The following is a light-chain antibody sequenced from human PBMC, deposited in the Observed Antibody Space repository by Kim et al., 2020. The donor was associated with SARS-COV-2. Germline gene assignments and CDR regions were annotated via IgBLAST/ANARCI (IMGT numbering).Light chain of an antibody. Sequence: EIVMTQSPATLSVSPGERATLSCRASQSVSSNLAWYQQKPGQAPRLLIYGASTRATGIPARFSGSGSGTEFTLTISSLQSEDFAVYYCQQYNNWPPPTFGGGTKVYIK. CDR2: GAS. CDR3: QQYNNWPPPT. CDR1: QSVSSN. V-gene: IGKV3-15*01. J-gene: IGKJ4*01.